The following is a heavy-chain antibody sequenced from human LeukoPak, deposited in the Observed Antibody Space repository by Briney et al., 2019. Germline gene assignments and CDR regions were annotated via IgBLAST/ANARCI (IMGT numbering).Heavy chain of an antibody. Sequence: GGSLTLSCAASGFTFSRYGIHWLRQAPGKGLEGLADIWHDGRNKYHADSVKGRFNIYRDNSKNTVLLQVNSLRAEDRAIYYCARYWGSDEAVDYWGQGTLVTVSS. D-gene: IGHD2-21*02. J-gene: IGHJ4*02. V-gene: IGHV3-33*01. CDR1: GFTFSRYG. CDR3: ARYWGSDEAVDY. CDR2: IWHDGRNK.